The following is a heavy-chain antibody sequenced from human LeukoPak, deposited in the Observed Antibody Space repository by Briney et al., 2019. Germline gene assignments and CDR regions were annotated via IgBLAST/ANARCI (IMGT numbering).Heavy chain of an antibody. CDR3: AKESDGSAFDY. D-gene: IGHD5-24*01. Sequence: GGSLRLSCAASGFTFDDYAMHWVRQAPGKGLEWLSGISWNSGSIGYADSVKGRFTISRDNAKNSLCLQMNSLRAEDMALYYCAKESDGSAFDYWGQGSLVTVSS. J-gene: IGHJ4*02. CDR2: ISWNSGSI. V-gene: IGHV3-9*03. CDR1: GFTFDDYA.